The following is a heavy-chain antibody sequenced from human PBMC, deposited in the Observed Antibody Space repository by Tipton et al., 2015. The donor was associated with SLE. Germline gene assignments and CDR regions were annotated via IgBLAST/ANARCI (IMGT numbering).Heavy chain of an antibody. CDR3: AQRSSFLTGHYTD. V-gene: IGHV4-59*03. CDR1: GGSIFCNY. D-gene: IGHD3/OR15-3a*01. Sequence: TLSLTCTVSGGSIFCNYWSWFRQPPGKGLEWVGYIYYSGSANYNPSLNSRVSISVDTSHNQFSLKLTSVTAADTAMYYCAQRSSFLTGHYTDWGQGTLVTVSS. J-gene: IGHJ4*02. CDR2: IYYSGSA.